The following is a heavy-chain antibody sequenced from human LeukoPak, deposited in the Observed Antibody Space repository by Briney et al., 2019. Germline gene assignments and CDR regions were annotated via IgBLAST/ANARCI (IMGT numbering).Heavy chain of an antibody. CDR1: GFTFSNYW. Sequence: GGSLRLSCAASGFTFSNYWMHWVRQVPGKGLVWVSRINSDGSSTTYADSVKGRSTVSRDNSKNTLYLQMNSLRAEDTAVYYCASGDYWGQGTLVTVSS. CDR3: ASGDY. V-gene: IGHV3-74*01. CDR2: INSDGSST. J-gene: IGHJ4*02.